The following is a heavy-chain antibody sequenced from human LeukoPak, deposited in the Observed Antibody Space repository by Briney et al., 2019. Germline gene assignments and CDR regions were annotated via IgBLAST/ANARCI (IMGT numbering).Heavy chain of an antibody. CDR1: GGSISSYY. CDR3: ARSVLPYYDSRGWFDP. J-gene: IGHJ5*02. V-gene: IGHV4-59*01. Sequence: KPSETLSLTCTVSGGSISSYYWSWIRQPPGKGLEWIGYIYYSGSTNYNPSLKSRVTISVDTSKNQFSLKLSSVTAADTAVYYCARSVLPYYDSRGWFDPWGQGTLVTVSS. D-gene: IGHD3-3*01. CDR2: IYYSGST.